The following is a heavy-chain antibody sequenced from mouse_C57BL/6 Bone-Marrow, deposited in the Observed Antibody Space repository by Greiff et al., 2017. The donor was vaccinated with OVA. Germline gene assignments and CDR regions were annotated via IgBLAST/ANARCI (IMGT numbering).Heavy chain of an antibody. CDR1: GFSLRTFGMG. V-gene: IGHV8-8*01. CDR2: IWWDDDK. CDR3: ARSNWAWLAY. J-gene: IGHJ3*01. D-gene: IGHD4-1*01. Sequence: QVQLKESGPGILQPSQTLSLTCSFSGFSLRTFGMGVGWIRQPSGKGLEWLAHIWWDDDKYSNPALKSRLTISKDTSKNQVFRKMANVDTAETATYYCARSNWAWLAYGGQGTLVTVSA.